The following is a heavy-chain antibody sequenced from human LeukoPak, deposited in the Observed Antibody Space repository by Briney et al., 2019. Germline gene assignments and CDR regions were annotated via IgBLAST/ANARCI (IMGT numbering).Heavy chain of an antibody. CDR3: ARAVVVAAQLGQWYYFDY. Sequence: ASVKVSRKASGYTFTSYGISWVRQAPGQGLEWMGWISAYNGNTNYAQKLQGRVTMTTDTSTSTAYMELRSLRSDDTAVYYCARAVVVAAQLGQWYYFDYWGQGTLVTVSS. D-gene: IGHD2-15*01. J-gene: IGHJ4*02. CDR2: ISAYNGNT. CDR1: GYTFTSYG. V-gene: IGHV1-18*01.